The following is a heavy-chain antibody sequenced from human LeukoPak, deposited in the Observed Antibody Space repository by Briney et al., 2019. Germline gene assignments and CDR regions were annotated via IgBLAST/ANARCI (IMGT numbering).Heavy chain of an antibody. J-gene: IGHJ4*02. Sequence: SGTLSLTCAVSGGSISSSNWWSWVRQPPGKGLEWIGEIYHSGSTNYNPSLKSRVTISVDKSKNQFSLKLSSVTAADTAVYYCARVSGPNYYDSSGLLNFFDYWGQGTLVTVSS. CDR2: IYHSGST. CDR1: GGSISSSNW. D-gene: IGHD3-22*01. V-gene: IGHV4-4*02. CDR3: ARVSGPNYYDSSGLLNFFDY.